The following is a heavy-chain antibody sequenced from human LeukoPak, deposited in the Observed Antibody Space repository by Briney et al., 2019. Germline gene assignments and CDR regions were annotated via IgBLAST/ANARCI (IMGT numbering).Heavy chain of an antibody. J-gene: IGHJ5*02. CDR2: IYHSGST. CDR1: GGSFSGYY. Sequence: SETLSLTCAVYGGSFSGYYWSWIRQPPGKGLEWIGEIYHSGSTNYNPSLKSRVTISVDKSKNQFSLKLSSVTAADTAVYYCARDSSAYDFWSGYWNWFDPWGQGTLVTVSS. CDR3: ARDSSAYDFWSGYWNWFDP. V-gene: IGHV4-34*01. D-gene: IGHD3-3*01.